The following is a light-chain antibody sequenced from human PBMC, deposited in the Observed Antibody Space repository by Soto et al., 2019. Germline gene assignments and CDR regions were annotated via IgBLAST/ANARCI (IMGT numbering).Light chain of an antibody. CDR1: QTVSSSY. CDR2: GAS. J-gene: IGKJ1*01. Sequence: EIVLTQSPGTLSLSPGERATLPCRASQTVSSSYLAWYQQKPGQAPRLLISGASSRATGIPDRFSGSGSGTDFTLTISRLEPEDFAVYYCQQYGSSRTFGQGTKVDIK. V-gene: IGKV3-20*01. CDR3: QQYGSSRT.